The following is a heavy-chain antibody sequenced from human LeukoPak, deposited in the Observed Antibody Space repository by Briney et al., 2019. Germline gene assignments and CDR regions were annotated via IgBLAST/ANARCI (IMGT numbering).Heavy chain of an antibody. CDR3: AREDRYCSSTSCAIYYYGMDV. D-gene: IGHD2-2*01. J-gene: IGHJ6*02. V-gene: IGHV3-33*01. Sequence: GGSLRLSCAASGFTFSSYGMHWVRQAPGKGLEWVAVIWYDGSNKYYADSVKGRFTISRDNSKNTLYLQMNSLRAEDTAVYYCAREDRYCSSTSCAIYYYGMDVWGQGTTVTVSS. CDR1: GFTFSSYG. CDR2: IWYDGSNK.